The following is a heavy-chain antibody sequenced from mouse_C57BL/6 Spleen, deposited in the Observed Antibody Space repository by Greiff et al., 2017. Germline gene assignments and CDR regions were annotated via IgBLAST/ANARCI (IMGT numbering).Heavy chain of an antibody. CDR3: ARSRGSNLGFDY. V-gene: IGHV1-9*01. D-gene: IGHD2-5*01. CDR2: ILPGSGNT. CDR1: GYTFTGYW. J-gene: IGHJ2*01. Sequence: QVQLQQSGAELMKPGASVKLSCKATGYTFTGYWIEWVKQRPGHGLEWIGEILPGSGNTNYNEKFKGKATFTADTSSNTAYMHLSSLTTEDSAIYYCARSRGSNLGFDYWGQGTTLTVSS.